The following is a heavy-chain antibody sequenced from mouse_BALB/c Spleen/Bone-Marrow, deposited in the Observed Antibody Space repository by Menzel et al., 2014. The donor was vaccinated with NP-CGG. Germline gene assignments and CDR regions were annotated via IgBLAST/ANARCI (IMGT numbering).Heavy chain of an antibody. D-gene: IGHD1-2*01. CDR1: GYSFTGYY. Sequence: LVKTGASVKISCKASGYSFTGYYMHWVKQSHEKSLEWIGYISCYNGATSHNQKFKGKATFTVDTPSSTAYMQFNSLTSEDSAVYYCARRDTTATHWYFDVWGAGTTVTVSS. V-gene: IGHV1S34*01. J-gene: IGHJ1*01. CDR2: ISCYNGAT. CDR3: ARRDTTATHWYFDV.